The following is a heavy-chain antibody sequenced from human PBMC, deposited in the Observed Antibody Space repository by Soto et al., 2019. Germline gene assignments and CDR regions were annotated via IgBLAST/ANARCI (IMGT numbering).Heavy chain of an antibody. V-gene: IGHV3-66*01. Sequence: GGSLRLSCAASGFTVSSNYMSWVRQAPGKGLEWVSVIYSGGSIYYADSVKGRFTISRDNSKNTLYLQMNSLRAEDTAVYYCARVRDAYSNFYYYYYMDVWGKGTTVTVSS. CDR2: IYSGGSI. J-gene: IGHJ6*03. CDR3: ARVRDAYSNFYYYYYMDV. D-gene: IGHD4-4*01. CDR1: GFTVSSNY.